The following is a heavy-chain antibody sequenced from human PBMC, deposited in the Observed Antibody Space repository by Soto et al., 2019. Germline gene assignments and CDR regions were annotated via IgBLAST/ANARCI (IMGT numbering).Heavy chain of an antibody. CDR1: SGPSRSHN. V-gene: IGHV4-59*08. D-gene: IGHD5-12*01. CDR3: VRQGIDYLHGLVDV. CDR2: VYYTGDT. J-gene: IGHJ6*02. Sequence: QVQVQQSGPGLVKPSETLSLTCTVSSGPSRSHNWGWIRQPPGRGLEWIGYVYYTGDTSYNPSLKXXVXXSADTSTNHSSLTLRSVTAADTAVYYCVRQGIDYLHGLVDVWGQGTTVSVSS.